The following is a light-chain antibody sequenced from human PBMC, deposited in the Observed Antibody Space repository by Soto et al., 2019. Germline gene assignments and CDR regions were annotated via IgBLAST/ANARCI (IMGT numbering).Light chain of an antibody. CDR3: QQYNTWPLT. J-gene: IGKJ4*01. Sequence: EIVMTQSPATLSVSPGERVTLSCRASQSVFSNFAWYQQKPGQAPRLPIYGVSTRATGVPVRFSGSGSGTEFTLTISSLQSEDFAVYYCQQYNTWPLTFGGGTKVEIK. CDR2: GVS. V-gene: IGKV3-15*01. CDR1: QSVFSN.